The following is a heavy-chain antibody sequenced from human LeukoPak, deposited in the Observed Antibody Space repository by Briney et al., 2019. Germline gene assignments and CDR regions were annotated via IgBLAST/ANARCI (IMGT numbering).Heavy chain of an antibody. D-gene: IGHD3-10*01. CDR2: INPNSGGT. CDR3: ARDGSVESGHYYFDY. CDR1: GYTFTGYY. V-gene: IGHV1-2*02. Sequence: ASVKVSCKASGYTFTGYYMHWVRQAPGQGLEWMGWINPNSGGTNYAQKFQGRVTMTRDTSISTAYMELSGLRSDDTAIYYCARDGSVESGHYYFDYWGRGALVTVSS. J-gene: IGHJ4*02.